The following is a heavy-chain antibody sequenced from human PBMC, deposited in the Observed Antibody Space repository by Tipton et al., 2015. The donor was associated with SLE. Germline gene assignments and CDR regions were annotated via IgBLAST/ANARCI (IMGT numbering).Heavy chain of an antibody. J-gene: IGHJ3*02. CDR2: INHSGST. CDR3: ARDPQSKSAFDI. CDR1: GGSISSHY. V-gene: IGHV4-34*01. Sequence: TLSLTCTVSGGSISSHYWSWIRQPPGKGLEWIGEINHSGSTNYNPSLKSRVTISVDTSKNQFSLKLSSVTASDTAVYYCARDPQSKSAFDIWGQGTMVTVSS.